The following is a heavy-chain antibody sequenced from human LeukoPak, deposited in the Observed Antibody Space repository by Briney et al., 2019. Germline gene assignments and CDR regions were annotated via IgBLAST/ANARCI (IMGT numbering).Heavy chain of an antibody. Sequence: PSETLSLTCTVSGGSISSSSFFWAWIRQPPGKGLEWIGTVSYSGTTYYSPSLKSRVAISVDTSKNQFSLRLTSVTAADTALYYCAKLTCSSTFCPLDYWGQGTLVTVSS. CDR3: AKLTCSSTFCPLDY. J-gene: IGHJ4*02. CDR1: GGSISSSSFF. CDR2: VSYSGTT. V-gene: IGHV4-39*01. D-gene: IGHD2-2*01.